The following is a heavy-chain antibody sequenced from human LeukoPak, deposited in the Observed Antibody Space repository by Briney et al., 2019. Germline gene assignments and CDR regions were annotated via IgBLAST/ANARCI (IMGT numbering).Heavy chain of an antibody. CDR1: GYTFTSYY. D-gene: IGHD1-1*01. CDR3: ARVPPDWNDGGY. J-gene: IGHJ4*02. Sequence: ASVKVSCKASGYTFTSYYMHWVRQAPGQGLEWMGIINPSGGSTSYAQKFQGRDTMTRDTSTSTVYMELSSLRSEDTAVYYCARVPPDWNDGGYWGQGTLVTVSS. V-gene: IGHV1-46*01. CDR2: INPSGGST.